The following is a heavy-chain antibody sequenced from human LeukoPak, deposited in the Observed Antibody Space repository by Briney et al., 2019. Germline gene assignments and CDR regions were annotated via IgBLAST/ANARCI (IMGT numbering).Heavy chain of an antibody. CDR1: GFTVSSNY. D-gene: IGHD1-26*01. CDR3: ARGMYSGSYRDAFDI. J-gene: IGHJ3*02. Sequence: GGSLRLSCAASGFTVSSNYMSWVRQAPGKGLEWVSVIYSGGSTYYADSVKGRFTISRDNSKNTLYLQMNSLRAEDTAVYYCARGMYSGSYRDAFDIWGQGTMVTVSS. CDR2: IYSGGST. V-gene: IGHV3-66*01.